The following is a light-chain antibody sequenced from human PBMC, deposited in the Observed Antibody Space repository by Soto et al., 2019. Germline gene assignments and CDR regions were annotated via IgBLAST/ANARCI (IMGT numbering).Light chain of an antibody. V-gene: IGKV3-20*01. CDR1: QSLTNNY. J-gene: IGKJ1*01. CDR3: QQYEAVVT. Sequence: EIVLTQAPGTLSLSPGERATLSCRASQSLTNNYFAWYQQKPGRALRLLLDGASTSATGIPDRCSGSGSGTDFTLTISRLEPEDVAVYYCQQYEAVVTFGQGTKVEI. CDR2: GAS.